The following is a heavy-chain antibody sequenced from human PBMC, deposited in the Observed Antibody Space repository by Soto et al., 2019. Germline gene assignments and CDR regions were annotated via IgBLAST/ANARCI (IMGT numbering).Heavy chain of an antibody. CDR3: ASGIQLWLRRINNGYSG. D-gene: IGHD5-18*01. J-gene: IGHJ4*02. Sequence: QVQLVQSGAEVKKPESSVKVSCKAPGGTFSTYAISWVRQAPGQGLEWMGGIIPMFGTANYAQRFQDRDTITADDSTNTVYVELSSLRSEDTAVYFCASGIQLWLRRINNGYSGWGQGTLVTVSS. CDR2: IIPMFGTA. CDR1: GGTFSTYA. V-gene: IGHV1-69*12.